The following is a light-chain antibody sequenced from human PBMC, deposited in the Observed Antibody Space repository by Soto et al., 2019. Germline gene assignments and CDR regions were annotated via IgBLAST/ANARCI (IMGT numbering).Light chain of an antibody. J-gene: IGLJ1*01. CDR2: GNS. Sequence: QSVLTQPPSVSGAPGQRVTISCTGSSSNIGAGYDVQWYQQLPGTAPKRLIYGNSNRPSGVPDRFSGSKSGTSASLAITGLLAEDEADYYCQSHDSSLSGSVFGPGTKLTVL. CDR1: SSNIGAGYD. V-gene: IGLV1-40*01. CDR3: QSHDSSLSGSV.